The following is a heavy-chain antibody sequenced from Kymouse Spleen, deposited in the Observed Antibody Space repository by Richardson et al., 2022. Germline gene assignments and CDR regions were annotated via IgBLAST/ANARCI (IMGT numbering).Heavy chain of an antibody. V-gene: IGHV4-34*01. CDR3: ARDRIAARPDGYYYYGMDV. D-gene: IGHD6-6*01. CDR1: GGSFSGYY. Sequence: QVQLQQWGAGLLKPSETLSLTCAVYGGSFSGYYWSWIRQPPGKGLEWIGEINHSGSTNYNPSLKSRVTISVDTSKNQFSLKLSSVTAADTAVYYCARDRIAARPDGYYYYGMDVWGQGTTVTVSS. J-gene: IGHJ6*02. CDR2: INHSGST.